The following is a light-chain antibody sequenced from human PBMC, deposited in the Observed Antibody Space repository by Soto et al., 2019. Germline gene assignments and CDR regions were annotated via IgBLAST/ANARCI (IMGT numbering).Light chain of an antibody. V-gene: IGKV1-5*03. Sequence: DIQMTQSPSTLSASVGDRVTITCLASQSISSWLAWYQQKPGKAPNLLIYKASSLESGVPSRFSGSGSGTEFTLTISSLQPDDFATYYCQQYNSYPTFGGGTKVEIK. J-gene: IGKJ4*01. CDR2: KAS. CDR3: QQYNSYPT. CDR1: QSISSW.